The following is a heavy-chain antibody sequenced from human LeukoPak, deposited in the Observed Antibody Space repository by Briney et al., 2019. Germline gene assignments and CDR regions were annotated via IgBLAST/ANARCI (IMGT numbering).Heavy chain of an antibody. CDR3: AKGLTTFGGVIKTNWFDP. CDR2: ISGSGGST. J-gene: IGHJ5*02. D-gene: IGHD3-16*02. V-gene: IGHV3-23*01. Sequence: GGSLRLSCAASGFTFSSYAMSWVRQAPGKGLEWVSAISGSGGSTYYADSVKGRFTISRDYSKNTLYLQMNSLRAEDTAVYYCAKGLTTFGGVIKTNWFDPWGQGTLVTVSS. CDR1: GFTFSSYA.